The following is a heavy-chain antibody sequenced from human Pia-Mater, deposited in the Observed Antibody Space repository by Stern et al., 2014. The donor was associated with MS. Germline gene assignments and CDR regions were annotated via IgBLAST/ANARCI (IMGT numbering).Heavy chain of an antibody. J-gene: IGHJ3*02. CDR3: ALLPRI. V-gene: IGHV3-72*01. Sequence: EVQLVESGGGLVQPGGSLRLSCEGSGVTLSDHYMDWVRQAPGKGLEWVGRISNKDNGHTTEYAASVKGRFTLSRNESETSLYLHMNSLKTEDTAVYYCALLPRIWGQGTLVTVSS. CDR1: GVTLSDHY. CDR2: ISNKDNGHTT.